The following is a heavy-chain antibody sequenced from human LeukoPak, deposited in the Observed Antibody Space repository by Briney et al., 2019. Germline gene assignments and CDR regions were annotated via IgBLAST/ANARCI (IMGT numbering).Heavy chain of an antibody. Sequence: SETLSLTCTVSGASINTYYWSWIRQPAGRGLEWIGHIYSSGTTDYNPSLQSRVSMSLDTSKNQFSLKLSSVTAADTAVYYCARERNRYCTTTSCHTVNWFDPWGQGTLVIVSS. CDR1: GASINTYY. D-gene: IGHD2-2*01. CDR2: IYSSGTT. V-gene: IGHV4-4*07. CDR3: ARERNRYCTTTSCHTVNWFDP. J-gene: IGHJ5*02.